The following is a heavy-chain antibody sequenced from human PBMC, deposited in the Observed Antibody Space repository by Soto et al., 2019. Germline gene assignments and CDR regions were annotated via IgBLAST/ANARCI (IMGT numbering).Heavy chain of an antibody. CDR3: ARPPGYISDWYYFDL. D-gene: IGHD3-9*01. V-gene: IGHV1-2*02. CDR1: GDTFLNYY. J-gene: IGHJ4*02. CDR2: ISPNSGGT. Sequence: SVQVCCKASGDTFLNYYMHWVRQAPGQGFEGMGRISPNSGGTNYAQKFQGRDSMTWDTSLKTAYMVLSSLMSEDTAVYYCARPPGYISDWYYFDLWGQGTPVTVSS.